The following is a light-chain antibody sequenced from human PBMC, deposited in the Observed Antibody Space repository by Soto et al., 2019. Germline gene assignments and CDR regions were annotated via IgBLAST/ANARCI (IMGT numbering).Light chain of an antibody. CDR3: QAWGTGIV. Sequence: QAVVTQSPSASASLGASVKLTCTLSSGHSSFAIAWLQQQPEKGPRYLMKLNSDGSHTKGDGIPDRFSGSSSGSERYLTISSLQSEDEADYYCQAWGTGIVFGGGTQLTVL. J-gene: IGLJ2*01. V-gene: IGLV4-69*01. CDR1: SGHSSFA. CDR2: LNSDGSH.